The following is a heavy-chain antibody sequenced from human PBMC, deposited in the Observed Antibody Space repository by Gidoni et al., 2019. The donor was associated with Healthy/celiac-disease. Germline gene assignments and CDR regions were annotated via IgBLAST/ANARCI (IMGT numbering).Heavy chain of an antibody. J-gene: IGHJ5*02. CDR1: GFTVDDYG. CDR3: ARTRAGSLNWFDP. Sequence: EVQLVESGGGVVRPGAALRLSAAAPGFTVDDYGMSWVRQAPGKGLEWVSGINWNGGSTGYADSVKGRFTISRDNAKNSLYLQMTSLRAEDTALYHCARTRAGSLNWFDPWGQGTLVTVSS. D-gene: IGHD6-19*01. CDR2: INWNGGST. V-gene: IGHV3-20*01.